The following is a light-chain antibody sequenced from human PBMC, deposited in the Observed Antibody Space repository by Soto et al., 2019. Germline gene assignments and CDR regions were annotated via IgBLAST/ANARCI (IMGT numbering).Light chain of an antibody. V-gene: IGKV3-11*01. CDR3: QQRSNWSPYT. CDR1: QSISSY. Sequence: EIVLTQSPATLSSSPGERATLSCRASQSISSYLAWYQQKPGQAPRLLIYDASNRASGIPARFSGSGSGTAFTLTISSLEPEDFVVYYCQQRSNWSPYTFGQGTKLEIK. CDR2: DAS. J-gene: IGKJ2*01.